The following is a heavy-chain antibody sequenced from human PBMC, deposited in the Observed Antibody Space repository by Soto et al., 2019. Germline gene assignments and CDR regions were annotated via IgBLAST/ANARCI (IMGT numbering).Heavy chain of an antibody. CDR1: GGTFSSYA. CDR2: IIPIFGTA. V-gene: IGHV1-69*13. CDR3: ARDQDILTGPGAFDI. D-gene: IGHD3-9*01. Sequence: SVKVSCKASGGTFSSYAISWVRQAPRQGLEWMGGIIPIFGTANYAQKFQGRVTITADESTSTAYMELSSLRSEDTAVYYCARDQDILTGPGAFDIWGQGTMVTVSS. J-gene: IGHJ3*02.